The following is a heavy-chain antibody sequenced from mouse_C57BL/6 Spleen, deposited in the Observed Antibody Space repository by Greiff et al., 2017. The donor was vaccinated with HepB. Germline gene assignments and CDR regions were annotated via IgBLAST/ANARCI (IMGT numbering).Heavy chain of an antibody. CDR2: IDPSDSYT. J-gene: IGHJ2*01. CDR1: GYTFTSYW. CDR3: ARFFDYDNKLDS. V-gene: IGHV1-69*01. Sequence: QVQLQQPGAELVMPGASVKLSCKASGYTFTSYWMHWVKQRPGQGLEWIGEIDPSDSYTNYNQKFKGKSTLTVDKSSSTAYMQLSSLTSEDSAVYYCARFFDYDNKLDSWGQGTTLTVSS. D-gene: IGHD2-4*01.